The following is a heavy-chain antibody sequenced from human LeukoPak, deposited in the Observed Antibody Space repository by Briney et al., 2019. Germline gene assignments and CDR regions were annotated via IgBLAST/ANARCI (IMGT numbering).Heavy chain of an antibody. Sequence: GASVKVSCKASGYTFTGYYMHWVRQAPGQGLEWMGWINPNSGGTNYAQKFQGRVTMTRDTSISTAYMELSRLRSDDTAVYYCARDKGLGRYFDREGGAFDIWGQGTMVTVSS. CDR2: INPNSGGT. D-gene: IGHD3-9*01. V-gene: IGHV1-2*02. CDR3: ARDKGLGRYFDREGGAFDI. J-gene: IGHJ3*02. CDR1: GYTFTGYY.